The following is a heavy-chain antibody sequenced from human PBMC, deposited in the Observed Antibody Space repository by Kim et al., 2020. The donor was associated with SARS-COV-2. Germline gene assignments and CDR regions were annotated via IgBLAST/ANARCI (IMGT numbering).Heavy chain of an antibody. CDR3: ARSIISTMVRGVIGD. Sequence: ASVKVSCKASGYTFTSYAMNWVRQAPGQGLEWMGWINTNTGNPTYAQGFTGRFVFSLDTSVSTAYLQISSLKAEDTAVYYCARSIISTMVRGVIGDWGQGTLVTVSS. D-gene: IGHD3-10*01. CDR2: INTNTGNP. J-gene: IGHJ4*02. V-gene: IGHV7-4-1*02. CDR1: GYTFTSYA.